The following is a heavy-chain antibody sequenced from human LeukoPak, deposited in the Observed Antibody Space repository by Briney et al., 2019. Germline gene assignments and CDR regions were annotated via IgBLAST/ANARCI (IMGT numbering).Heavy chain of an antibody. Sequence: SETLSLTCTVSGGSISSNTYSWGWIRQPPGKGLELIGRIYYSGSTYYNPSLNSRVTISVATSKNQFSLKLSSVTAADTAVYYCARDDGDYYGSGSYSWFDPWGQGTLVTVSS. CDR2: IYYSGST. D-gene: IGHD3-10*01. CDR3: ARDDGDYYGSGSYSWFDP. CDR1: GGSISSNTYS. V-gene: IGHV4-39*02. J-gene: IGHJ5*02.